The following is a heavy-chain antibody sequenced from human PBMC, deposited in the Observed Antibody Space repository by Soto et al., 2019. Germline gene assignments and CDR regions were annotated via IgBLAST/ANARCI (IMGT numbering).Heavy chain of an antibody. CDR3: ARDPGVRCVLYDWFDP. J-gene: IGHJ5*02. D-gene: IGHD2-8*01. V-gene: IGHV3-21*01. CDR2: ISSRSQYT. Sequence: VQLVESGGGLVKPGGSLRLSCAASGFTFRSHTMDWARQAPGKGLEWVSSISSRSQYTYYADSVKGRFTISRDDAKNSLFLHRSNLRVEDTAVYSCARDPGVRCVLYDWFDPCGQGALVTDSS. CDR1: GFTFRSHT.